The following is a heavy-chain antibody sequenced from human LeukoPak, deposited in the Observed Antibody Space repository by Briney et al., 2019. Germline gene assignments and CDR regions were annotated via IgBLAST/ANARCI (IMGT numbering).Heavy chain of an antibody. V-gene: IGHV3-21*01. CDR2: ISSSSSSYI. J-gene: IGHJ4*02. D-gene: IGHD2-8*02. CDR3: ARDRRYFDTGGLGGPDY. Sequence: PGGSLRLSCAASGFPFSTYTMNWVRQAPGKGLEWVSSISSSSSSYIYYADSMKGRFTISRDNAKNSLYLQMNNLRAEDTAVYYCARDRRYFDTGGLGGPDYWGQGTLVTVSS. CDR1: GFPFSTYT.